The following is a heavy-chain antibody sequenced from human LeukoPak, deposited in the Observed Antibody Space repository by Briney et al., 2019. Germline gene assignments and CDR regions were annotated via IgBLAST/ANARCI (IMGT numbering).Heavy chain of an antibody. J-gene: IGHJ4*02. V-gene: IGHV3-7*03. CDR2: INQNEVVK. CDR3: TRTVNAASDF. Sequence: GGSLRLSCVASGFMFGDYWMRWVRQAPGEGLEWVASINQNEVVKYYVDSVKGRFTISRDNAKTSLFLQMNSLRIDDTAMYYCTRTVNAASDFWGQGTLVTVSS. CDR1: GFMFGDYW. D-gene: IGHD2-15*01.